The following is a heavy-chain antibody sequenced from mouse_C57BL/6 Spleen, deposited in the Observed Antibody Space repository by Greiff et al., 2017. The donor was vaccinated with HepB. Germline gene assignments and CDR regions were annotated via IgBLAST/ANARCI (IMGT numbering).Heavy chain of an antibody. CDR3: AISGGIITTVVATPWYFDV. D-gene: IGHD1-1*01. Sequence: VQLVESDAELVKPGASVKISCKVSGYTFTDHTIHWMKQRPEQGLEWIGYIYPRDGSTKYNEKFKGKATLTADKSSSQAYMQLNSLTSENSAVYFCAISGGIITTVVATPWYFDVWGTGTTVTVSS. CDR2: IYPRDGST. J-gene: IGHJ1*03. CDR1: GYTFTDHT. V-gene: IGHV1-78*01.